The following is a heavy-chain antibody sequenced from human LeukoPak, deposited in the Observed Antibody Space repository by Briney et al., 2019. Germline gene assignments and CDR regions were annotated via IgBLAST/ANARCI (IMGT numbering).Heavy chain of an antibody. CDR1: GLTFSSHW. CDR3: AKGTDRHYYDSSGYYFDY. CDR2: ITNDGSST. V-gene: IGHV3-74*01. D-gene: IGHD3-22*01. J-gene: IGHJ4*02. Sequence: PGGSLRLSCAASGLTFSSHWMHWVRQAPGKGLVWVSRITNDGSSTTYADSVKGRFTISRDNSKNTLYLQMNSLRAEDTAVYYCAKGTDRHYYDSSGYYFDYWGQGTLVTVSS.